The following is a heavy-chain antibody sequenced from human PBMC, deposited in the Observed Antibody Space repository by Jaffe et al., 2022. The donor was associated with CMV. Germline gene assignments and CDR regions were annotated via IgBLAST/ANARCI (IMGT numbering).Heavy chain of an antibody. V-gene: IGHV3-48*02. J-gene: IGHJ4*02. Sequence: EVQLVESGGGLVQPGGSLRLSCAASGFTFSSYSMNWVRQAPGKGLEWVSYISSSSSTIYYADSVKGRFTISRDNAKNSLYLQMNSLRDEDTAVYYCARDAASWDRATTPQDYWGQGTLVTVSS. CDR3: ARDAASWDRATTPQDY. CDR1: GFTFSSYS. D-gene: IGHD1-26*01. CDR2: ISSSSSTI.